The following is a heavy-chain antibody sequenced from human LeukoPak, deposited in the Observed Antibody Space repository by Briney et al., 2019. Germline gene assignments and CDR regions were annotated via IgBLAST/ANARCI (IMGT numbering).Heavy chain of an antibody. CDR3: ASGGHIDY. Sequence: GGSLRLSCAVSGLTVRSFWMSCVRQAPGKGLEWVANIMPGGSAENYVDSVRGRFTISRDNAKNSLSLQMNSLREEDTAVYYCASGGHIDYCGQGTLVTVSS. J-gene: IGHJ4*02. CDR1: GLTVRSFW. D-gene: IGHD3-16*01. CDR2: IMPGGSAE. V-gene: IGHV3-7*05.